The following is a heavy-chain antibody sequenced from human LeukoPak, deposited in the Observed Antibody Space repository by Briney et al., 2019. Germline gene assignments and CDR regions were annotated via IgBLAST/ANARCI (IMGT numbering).Heavy chain of an antibody. CDR1: GGSISSSSYY. V-gene: IGHV4-39*01. Sequence: SETLSLTCIVSGGSISSSSYYWSWIRQPPGTGLEWIGSINYSGNTYYNPSLKSRVIMSVDTSKNQFSLKLSSVTAADTAVYYCARRGVGAAGYFDNWGQGTLVTVSS. J-gene: IGHJ4*02. CDR2: INYSGNT. CDR3: ARRGVGAAGYFDN. D-gene: IGHD1-26*01.